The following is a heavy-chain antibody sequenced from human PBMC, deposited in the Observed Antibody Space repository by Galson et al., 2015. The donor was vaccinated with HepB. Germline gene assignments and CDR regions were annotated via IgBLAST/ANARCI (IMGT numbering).Heavy chain of an antibody. CDR2: IYYSGST. CDR3: ARDLLTVTSNYYHYYGMDV. D-gene: IGHD4-17*01. Sequence: LSLTCTVSGGSISSGGYYWSWIRQHPGKGLEWIGYIYYSGSTYYNPSLKSRVTISVDTSKNQFSLKLSSVTAADTAVYYCARDLLTVTSNYYHYYGMDVWGQGTTVTVSS. J-gene: IGHJ6*02. CDR1: GGSISSGGYY. V-gene: IGHV4-31*03.